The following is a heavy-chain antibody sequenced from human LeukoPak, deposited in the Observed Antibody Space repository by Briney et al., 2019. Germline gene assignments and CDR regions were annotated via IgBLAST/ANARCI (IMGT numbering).Heavy chain of an antibody. J-gene: IGHJ4*02. CDR1: GYTFTGYY. CDR3: AREVDYYDTSDYFPLGY. Sequence: ASVTVSCKASGYTFTGYYMHWVRQAPGQGLEWMGWINPNSGGTNYAQKFQGRVIMTSDTSISTAYMELSRLRSDDTAVYYCAREVDYYDTSDYFPLGYWGQGTLVTVSS. CDR2: INPNSGGT. D-gene: IGHD3-22*01. V-gene: IGHV1-2*02.